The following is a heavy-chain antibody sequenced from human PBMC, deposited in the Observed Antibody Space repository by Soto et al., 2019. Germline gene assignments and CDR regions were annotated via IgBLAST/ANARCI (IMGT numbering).Heavy chain of an antibody. D-gene: IGHD3-3*01. CDR1: GGSVNGYY. CDR3: ATRITVFGLLIPPFDP. CDR2: INHTGGT. J-gene: IGHJ5*02. V-gene: IGHV4-34*01. Sequence: SETLSLTCAVYGGSVNGYYCNWIRQPPGKGLEWIGEINHTGGTHYNPSLKRRVTMSVYTSKNQFSLRLSSVTAAHTAIYYCATRITVFGLLIPPFDPWGQGTQVTVSS.